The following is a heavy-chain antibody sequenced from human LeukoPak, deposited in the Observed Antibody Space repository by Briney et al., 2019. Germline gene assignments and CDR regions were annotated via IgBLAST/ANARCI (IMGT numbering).Heavy chain of an antibody. V-gene: IGHV4-34*01. CDR3: ASADYDYVWGSYRRDY. D-gene: IGHD3-16*02. CDR2: INHSGST. J-gene: IGHJ4*02. CDR1: GGSFSGYY. Sequence: SETLSLTCAVYGGSFSGYYWSWIRQPPGKGLGWIGEINHSGSTNYNPSLKSLVTISVDTSKNQFSLKLSSVTAADTAVYYCASADYDYVWGSYRRDYWGQGTLVTVSS.